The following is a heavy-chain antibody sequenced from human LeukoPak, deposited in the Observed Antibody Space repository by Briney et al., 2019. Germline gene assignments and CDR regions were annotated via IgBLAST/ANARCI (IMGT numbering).Heavy chain of an antibody. CDR3: ARGATTAGLRFDF. D-gene: IGHD6-13*01. CDR1: DGSISSSSDS. J-gene: IGHJ4*02. Sequence: SETLSLTCTVFDGSISSSSDSWGCIRQPPGKVLECIGSVHYSGSTYYNPSLSSRVTISEDTSKNQLSLRLSSVTAADTAVYYCARGATTAGLRFDFWGQGTLVTVSS. CDR2: VHYSGST. V-gene: IGHV4-39*07.